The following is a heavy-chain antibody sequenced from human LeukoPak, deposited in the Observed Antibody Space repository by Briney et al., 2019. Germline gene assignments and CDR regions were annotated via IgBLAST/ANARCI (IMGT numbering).Heavy chain of an antibody. CDR1: GGSFSGYY. CDR2: INHSGST. D-gene: IGHD6-19*01. J-gene: IGHJ4*02. V-gene: IGHV4-34*01. CDR3: ARHPPSSGWPFDY. Sequence: PSETLSLTCAVYGGSFSGYYWSWIRQPPGKGLEWIGEINHSGSTNYDPSLKSRVTISVDTSKNQFSLKLSSVTAADTAVYYCARHPPSSGWPFDYWGQGTLVTVSS.